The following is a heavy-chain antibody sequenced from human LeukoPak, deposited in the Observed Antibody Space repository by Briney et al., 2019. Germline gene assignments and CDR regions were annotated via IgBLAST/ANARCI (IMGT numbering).Heavy chain of an antibody. CDR1: GFTFSNYA. Sequence: GGSLRLSCAASGFTFSNYAMNWVRQAPGKGLEWVSAISGSGASTYYADSVKGRFTISRDNSKNTLYLQMNSLRAEDTAVYYCARDIRDSGGYPSDSFDIWGQGTMVTVSS. D-gene: IGHD3-22*01. CDR2: ISGSGAST. CDR3: ARDIRDSGGYPSDSFDI. V-gene: IGHV3-23*01. J-gene: IGHJ3*02.